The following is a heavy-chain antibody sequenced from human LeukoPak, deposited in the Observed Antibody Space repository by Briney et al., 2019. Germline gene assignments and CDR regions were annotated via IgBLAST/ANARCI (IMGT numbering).Heavy chain of an antibody. CDR2: ISYDGSNK. Sequence: SGGSLRLSCAASGFTFSSYGMHWVRQAPGKGLEWVAVISYDGSNKYYADSVKGRFTISRDNSKNTLYLQMNSLRAEDTAVYYCARVAHLLCFDYWGQGTLVTVSS. J-gene: IGHJ4*02. CDR3: ARVAHLLCFDY. V-gene: IGHV3-30*03. CDR1: GFTFSSYG. D-gene: IGHD2-2*01.